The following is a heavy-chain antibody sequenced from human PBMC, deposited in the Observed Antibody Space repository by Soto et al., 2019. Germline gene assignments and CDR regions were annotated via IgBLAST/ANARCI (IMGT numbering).Heavy chain of an antibody. CDR2: ISYDGSNK. J-gene: IGHJ4*02. Sequence: GGSLRLSCAASGFTFSSYAMHWVRQAPGKGLEWVAVISYDGSNKYYADSVKGRFTISRDNSKNTLYLQMNSLRAEDTAVYYCARDRRYFDSWGQGTLVTVSS. CDR1: GFTFSSYA. V-gene: IGHV3-30-3*01. D-gene: IGHD3-9*01. CDR3: ARDRRYFDS.